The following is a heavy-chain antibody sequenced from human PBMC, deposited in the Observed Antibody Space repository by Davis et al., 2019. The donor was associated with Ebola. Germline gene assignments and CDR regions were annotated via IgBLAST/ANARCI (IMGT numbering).Heavy chain of an antibody. CDR3: ARAQFPTTSDH. CDR1: GYTFTGYD. D-gene: IGHD1-1*01. CDR2: MNPNSGNT. V-gene: IGHV1-8*01. Sequence: AASVKVSCKASGYTFTGYDINWVRQAPGQGLEWMGWMNPNSGNTGYAQNVQGRVTMTTDTSTNTAYMEVGSLRSDDTAVFYCARAQFPTTSDHWGQGTLVTVSS. J-gene: IGHJ4*02.